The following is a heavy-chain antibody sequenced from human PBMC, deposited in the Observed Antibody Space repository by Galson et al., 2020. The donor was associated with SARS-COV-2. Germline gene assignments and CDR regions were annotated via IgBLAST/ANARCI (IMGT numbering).Heavy chain of an antibody. CDR1: GFTFDDYA. CDR3: ATLPRITMVRGEGEDYYYGMDV. Sequence: GGSLRLSCAASGFTFDDYAMHWVRQAPGKGLEWVSGISWNSGSIGYADSVKGRFTISRDNAKNSLYLQMNSLRAEDTALYYCATLPRITMVRGEGEDYYYGMDVWGQGTTVTVSS. CDR2: ISWNSGSI. J-gene: IGHJ6*02. D-gene: IGHD3-10*01. V-gene: IGHV3-9*01.